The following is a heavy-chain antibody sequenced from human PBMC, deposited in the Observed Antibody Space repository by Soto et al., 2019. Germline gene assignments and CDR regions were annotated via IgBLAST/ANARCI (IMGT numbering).Heavy chain of an antibody. V-gene: IGHV1-46*01. CDR1: GYTFTSYY. CDR3: ARVGPPADP. CDR2: INPSGGST. J-gene: IGHJ5*02. Sequence: ASVKVSCKASGYTFTSYYMHWVRQAPGQGLEWMGIINPSGGSTSYAQKFQGRVTLTRDTSTSTLYMQLSSLRSEDTAVYYCARVGPPADPWGQGTLVTVSS.